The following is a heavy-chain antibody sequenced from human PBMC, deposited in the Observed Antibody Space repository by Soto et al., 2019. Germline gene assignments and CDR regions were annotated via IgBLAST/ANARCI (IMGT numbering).Heavy chain of an antibody. J-gene: IGHJ3*02. Sequence: QITLKESGPTLVKPTQTLTLTCTLSGFSLRTSGVGVGWIGQPPEEALEGLGVTYWDDDRGYILHLQSRLTITYDNTKDQLALTMTTVDPIDTAFYYCVPHLSHSFEGALDIWGLGTLVTVSS. D-gene: IGHD2-15*01. CDR1: GFSLRTSGVG. CDR3: VPHLSHSFEGALDI. CDR2: TYWDDDR. V-gene: IGHV2-5*02.